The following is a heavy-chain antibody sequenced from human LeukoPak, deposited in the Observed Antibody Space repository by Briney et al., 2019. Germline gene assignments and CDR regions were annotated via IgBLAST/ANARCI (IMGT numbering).Heavy chain of an antibody. D-gene: IGHD3-22*01. J-gene: IGHJ6*02. V-gene: IGHV1-2*02. Sequence: ASVTVSCTASGYTFTGYYMHWVRQAPGQGFEWMGRINPNSGGTNYAQKFQGRVTMTRDTSISTAYMELSRLRSDDTAVYYCARDVRRMIVVVITSYYGMDVWGQGTTVTVSS. CDR1: GYTFTGYY. CDR2: INPNSGGT. CDR3: ARDVRRMIVVVITSYYGMDV.